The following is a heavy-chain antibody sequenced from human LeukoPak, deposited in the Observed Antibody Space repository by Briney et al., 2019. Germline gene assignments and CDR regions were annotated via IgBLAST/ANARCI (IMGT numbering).Heavy chain of an antibody. V-gene: IGHV3-21*01. D-gene: IGHD5-18*01. CDR1: GFTFSSYS. Sequence: GGSLRLSCAASGFTFSSYSMNWVRQAPGKGLEWVSSISSSSSYIYYADSVKGRFTISRDNAKNSLYLQMNSLRAEDTAVYYCARADTAMAAADYGGQGTLVTVSS. J-gene: IGHJ4*02. CDR2: ISSSSSYI. CDR3: ARADTAMAAADY.